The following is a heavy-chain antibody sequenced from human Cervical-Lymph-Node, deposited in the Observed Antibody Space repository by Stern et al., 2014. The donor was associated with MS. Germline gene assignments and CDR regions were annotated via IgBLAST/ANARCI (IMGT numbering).Heavy chain of an antibody. CDR3: AKDYCSASSCYGASPYFDS. Sequence: EVQLVQSGGGLVQPGRSLRISCAASGFTFDDYAIHWVRQAPGKGLELVAGISWNSDGIDFAASVKGRFTISRDAKNSLYLQMNSLRPEDTAFYYCAKDYCSASSCYGASPYFDSWGQGTLVTVSS. CDR2: ISWNSDGI. V-gene: IGHV3-9*01. CDR1: GFTFDDYA. J-gene: IGHJ4*02. D-gene: IGHD2-2*01.